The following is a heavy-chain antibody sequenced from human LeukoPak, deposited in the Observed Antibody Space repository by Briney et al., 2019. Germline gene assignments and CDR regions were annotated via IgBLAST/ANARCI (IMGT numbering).Heavy chain of an antibody. J-gene: IGHJ3*02. D-gene: IGHD3-3*01. CDR2: IYPGDSDT. CDR3: ARLITIFGVVKGPFDI. V-gene: IGHV5-51*01. CDR1: GYSFPSYW. Sequence: GESLKISCKGSGYSFPSYWIGGVRRMPGKGLDWMGIIYPGDSDTRYSPSFQGQVTMSADKSVSTAYLQWSRLKASDTAMYYCARLITIFGVVKGPFDIWGQGTMVTVSS.